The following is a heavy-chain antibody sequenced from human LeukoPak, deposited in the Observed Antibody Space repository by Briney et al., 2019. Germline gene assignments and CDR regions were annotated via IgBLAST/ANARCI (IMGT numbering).Heavy chain of an antibody. CDR1: GGSFSHYY. Sequence: SETLSLTCAVSGGSFSHYYWTWIRQSPGKGLEWIGEINHYGSTRYNPSLESRVTISVDTSKNQFSLKLNSVTVADTAVYYCRCTSHRDYFDYWGQGTLVTVSS. D-gene: IGHD2-2*01. V-gene: IGHV4-34*01. CDR2: INHYGST. J-gene: IGHJ4*02. CDR3: RCTSHRDYFDY.